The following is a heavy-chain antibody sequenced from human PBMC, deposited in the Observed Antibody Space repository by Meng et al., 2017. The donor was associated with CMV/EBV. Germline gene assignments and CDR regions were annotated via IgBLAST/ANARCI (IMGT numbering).Heavy chain of an antibody. D-gene: IGHD5-24*01. V-gene: IGHV4-31*02. CDR2: IYYSGST. CDR1: GGSISSGGYY. CDR3: ARSGDGYNSMDY. Sequence: TVSGGSISSGGYYWSWIRQHPGKGLEWIGYIYYSGSTYYNPSLKSRVTISVDTSKNQFSLKLSSVTAADTAVYYCARSGDGYNSMDYWGQGTPVTVSS. J-gene: IGHJ4*02.